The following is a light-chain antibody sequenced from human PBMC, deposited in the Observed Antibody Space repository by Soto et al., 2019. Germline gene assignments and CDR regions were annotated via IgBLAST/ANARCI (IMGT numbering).Light chain of an antibody. J-gene: IGLJ3*02. V-gene: IGLV2-23*01. CDR2: EGT. Sequence: QSSLTQPASVSGSPGQSITISCTGTSSDVGNSNFVSWYQHHPGKAPKLMIYEGTKLSSGVSNRFSGSKSGNTASLTISGLQAEDGADYYCGSYAGRTTWVFGGGTKLTVL. CDR3: GSYAGRTTWV. CDR1: SSDVGNSNF.